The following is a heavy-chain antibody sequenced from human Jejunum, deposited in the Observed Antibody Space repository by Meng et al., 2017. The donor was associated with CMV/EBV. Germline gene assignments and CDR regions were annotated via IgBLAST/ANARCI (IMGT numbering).Heavy chain of an antibody. CDR1: GLTFSSYE. Sequence: GLTFSSYEKNWVCQAPGKGLEWVSYISSSGSTIYYAESVKGRFTISRDNAKNSLYLQMNSLRAEDTAVYYCARVVRGSGSYYLGDWGQGTLVTVSS. CDR2: ISSSGSTI. CDR3: ARVVRGSGSYYLGD. V-gene: IGHV3-48*03. D-gene: IGHD3-10*01. J-gene: IGHJ4*02.